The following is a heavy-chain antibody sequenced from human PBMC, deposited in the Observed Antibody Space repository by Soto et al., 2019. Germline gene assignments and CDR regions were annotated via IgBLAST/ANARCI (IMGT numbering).Heavy chain of an antibody. CDR3: ARDRYYDILTGYEKYYFDY. D-gene: IGHD3-9*01. Sequence: NPSETLSLTCTVSGGSVSSGSYYWSWIRQPPGKGLEWIGYIYYSGSTNYNPSLKSRVTISVDTSKNQFSLKLSSVTAADTAVYYCARDRYYDILTGYEKYYFDYWGQGTLVTVSS. V-gene: IGHV4-61*01. CDR2: IYYSGST. CDR1: GGSVSSGSYY. J-gene: IGHJ4*02.